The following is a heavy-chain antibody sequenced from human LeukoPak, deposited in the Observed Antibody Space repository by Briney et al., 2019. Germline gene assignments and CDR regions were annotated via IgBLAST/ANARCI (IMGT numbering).Heavy chain of an antibody. D-gene: IGHD5-12*01. CDR2: IYTSGST. CDR3: ARDQPGYSGYDYYFDY. J-gene: IGHJ4*02. Sequence: SETLSLTCTVSGGSISSYYWSWIRQPAGKGLEWIGRIYTSGSTNYNPSLKSRVTMSVDTSKNQFSLKLSSVTAADTAVYYCARDQPGYSGYDYYFDYWGQGTLVTVSS. V-gene: IGHV4-4*07. CDR1: GGSISSYY.